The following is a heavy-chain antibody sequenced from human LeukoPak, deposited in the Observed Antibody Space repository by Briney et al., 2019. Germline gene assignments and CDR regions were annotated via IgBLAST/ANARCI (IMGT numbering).Heavy chain of an antibody. Sequence: PSETLSLTCAVYGGSFSGYYWSWIRQPPGKGLEWIGEINHSGRTNYNPSLKSRVTISVDTSKNQFSLKLSSVAAADTAVYYCARVLTGGGSPPNWFDPWGQGTLVTVSS. V-gene: IGHV4-34*01. J-gene: IGHJ5*02. CDR2: INHSGRT. D-gene: IGHD2-8*02. CDR3: ARVLTGGGSPPNWFDP. CDR1: GGSFSGYY.